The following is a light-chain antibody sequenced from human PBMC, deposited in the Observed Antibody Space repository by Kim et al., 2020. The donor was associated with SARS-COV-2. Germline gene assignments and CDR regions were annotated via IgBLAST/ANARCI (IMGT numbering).Light chain of an antibody. CDR2: GAS. CDR3: QHNGRA. V-gene: IGKV3-20*01. J-gene: IGKJ1*01. CDR1: QGVRSRN. Sequence: EIVLTQSPDTLSLSPGERATLSCRASQGVRSRNLAWYQQKPGQAPRVIIYGASSRATGIPDRFSGSGSGTEFTLTISRLEPEDFAVYCCQHNGRAFGQGTKVEIK.